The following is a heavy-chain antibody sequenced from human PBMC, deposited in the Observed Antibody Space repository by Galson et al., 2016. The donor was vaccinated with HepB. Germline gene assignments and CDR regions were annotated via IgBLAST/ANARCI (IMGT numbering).Heavy chain of an antibody. CDR3: ARDWGDQYESGASTGGLDI. Sequence: SLRLSCAASGFTFSSYWMTWVRQAPGKGLESVATIESDGTEKPYLDSMKGRCTISRDNAKNSLFLQMNSLRAEDTAVYYCARDWGDQYESGASTGGLDIWGKGIMVTVSS. V-gene: IGHV3-7*01. CDR1: GFTFSSYW. CDR2: IESDGTEK. D-gene: IGHD1-26*01. J-gene: IGHJ3*02.